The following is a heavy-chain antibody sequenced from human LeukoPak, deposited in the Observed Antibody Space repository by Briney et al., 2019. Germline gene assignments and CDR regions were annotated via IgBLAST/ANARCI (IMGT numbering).Heavy chain of an antibody. J-gene: IGHJ6*02. CDR3: ARERFSRGYSYGYYYYYGMDV. CDR2: IIPIFGTA. Sequence: ASVKVSCKASGGTFSSYAIGWVRQAPGQGLEWMGGIIPIFGTANYAQKFQGRVTITADESTSTAYMELSSLRSEDTAVYYCARERFSRGYSYGYYYYYGMDVWGQGTTVTVSS. CDR1: GGTFSSYA. V-gene: IGHV1-69*01. D-gene: IGHD5-18*01.